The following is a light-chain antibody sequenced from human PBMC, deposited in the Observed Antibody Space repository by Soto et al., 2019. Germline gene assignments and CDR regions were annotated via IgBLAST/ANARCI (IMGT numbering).Light chain of an antibody. CDR1: QGISNY. V-gene: IGKV1-17*03. Sequence: ITCRASQGISNYLAWFQQKPGKVPKRLIYAASSLQSGVPSMFSGSGSGTEFTLTISSLQXXXVAXYYCQNYKSALRITFGQGTRLEIK. CDR3: QNYKSALRIT. CDR2: AAS. J-gene: IGKJ5*01.